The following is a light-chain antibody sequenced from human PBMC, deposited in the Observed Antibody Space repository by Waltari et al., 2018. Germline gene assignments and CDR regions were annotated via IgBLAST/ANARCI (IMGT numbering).Light chain of an antibody. Sequence: EIVLTQSPGTLSLSPGERATLFCRASQSVRGSLAWYQQKAGQAPRLLIDGASSRATGIPDRFSGSGSGTDFSLTISRLEPEDFAVYYCQHYVRLPATFGQGTKVEI. J-gene: IGKJ1*01. V-gene: IGKV3-20*01. CDR3: QHYVRLPAT. CDR2: GAS. CDR1: QSVRGS.